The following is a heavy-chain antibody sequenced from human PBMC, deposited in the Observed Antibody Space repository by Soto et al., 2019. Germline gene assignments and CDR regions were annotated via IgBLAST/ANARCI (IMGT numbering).Heavy chain of an antibody. CDR2: IKSKTDGGTT. V-gene: IGHV3-15*07. CDR1: GFTLNNAW. D-gene: IGHD3-16*01. Sequence: EVQLVESGGGLVKPGGSLRVSCAASGFTLNNAWMNWVRQAPGKGLEWVGRIKSKTDGGTTDYAAPVKGRFTISRDDSKNTLYLQMNSLKTADTAVYYCTTDVLGVDGWFDPWGQGTRVTFSS. CDR3: TTDVLGVDGWFDP. J-gene: IGHJ5*02.